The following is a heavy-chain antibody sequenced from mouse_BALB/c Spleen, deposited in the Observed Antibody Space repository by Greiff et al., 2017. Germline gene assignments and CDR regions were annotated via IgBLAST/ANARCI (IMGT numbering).Heavy chain of an antibody. J-gene: IGHJ2*01. CDR3: ARLDYGSSYPYYFDY. CDR2: ISYSGST. CDR1: GYSITSDYA. Sequence: EVKLQESGPGLVKPSQSLSLTCTVTGYSITSDYAWNWIRQFPGNKLEWMGYISYSGSTSYNPSLKSRISITRDTSKNQFFLQLNSVTTEDTATYYCARLDYGSSYPYYFDYWGQGTTLTVSS. D-gene: IGHD1-1*01. V-gene: IGHV3-2*02.